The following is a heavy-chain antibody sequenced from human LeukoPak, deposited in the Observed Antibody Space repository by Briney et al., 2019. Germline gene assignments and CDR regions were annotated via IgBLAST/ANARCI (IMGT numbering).Heavy chain of an antibody. CDR1: GYNFTCYA. Sequence: ASVKVSCKASGYNFTCYAMHWVRQAPGQRLEWMGWINAGNGNTKYSQKFQGRVTITRDTSASTAYMELSSLRSEDTAVYYCARAVCSGGSCPFDYWGQGTLVTVSS. CDR2: INAGNGNT. D-gene: IGHD2-15*01. V-gene: IGHV1-3*01. CDR3: ARAVCSGGSCPFDY. J-gene: IGHJ4*02.